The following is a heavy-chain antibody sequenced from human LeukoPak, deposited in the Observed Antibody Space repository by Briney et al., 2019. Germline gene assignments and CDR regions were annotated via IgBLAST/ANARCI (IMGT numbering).Heavy chain of an antibody. CDR2: INPSGGST. CDR1: GYTFTSYY. D-gene: IGHD2-2*01. J-gene: IGHJ3*02. V-gene: IGHV1-46*01. Sequence: ASVKVSCKASGYTFTSYYMHWVRQAPGQGLEWMGIINPSGGSTSYAQKFQGRVTMTGDTSTSTVYMELSSLRSEDTAVYYCARDLFGVWRSDIVVVPATPHAFDIWGQGTMVTVSS. CDR3: ARDLFGVWRSDIVVVPATPHAFDI.